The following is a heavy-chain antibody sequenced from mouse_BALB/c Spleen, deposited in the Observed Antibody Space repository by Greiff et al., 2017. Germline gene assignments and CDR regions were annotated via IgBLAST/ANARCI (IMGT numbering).Heavy chain of an antibody. D-gene: IGHD2-3*01. CDR2: ISSGSSTI. CDR3: ARRGYDGYYDYAMDY. CDR1: GFTFSSFG. V-gene: IGHV5-17*02. J-gene: IGHJ4*01. Sequence: EVKLEESGGGLVQPGGSRKLSCAASGFTFSSFGMHWVRQAPEKGLEWVAYISSGSSTIYYADTVKGRFTISRDNPKNTLFLQMTSLRSEDTAMYYCARRGYDGYYDYAMDYWGQGTSVTVSS.